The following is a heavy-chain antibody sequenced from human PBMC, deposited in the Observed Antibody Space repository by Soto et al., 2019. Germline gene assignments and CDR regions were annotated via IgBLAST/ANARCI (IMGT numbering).Heavy chain of an antibody. Sequence: PAESLNISSQGSGYRFTSYWIGWVRQIPWKGLEWMGIIYPGDSDTRYSPSFQGQVTISDDKSISTAYLQWSSLKASDTAMYYCARGGEYDFWSGYYPYSYYYDGMQLWAEGPTV. CDR2: IYPGDSDT. CDR3: ARGGEYDFWSGYYPYSYYYDGMQL. V-gene: IGHV5-51*01. D-gene: IGHD3-3*01. J-gene: IGHJ6*02. CDR1: GYRFTSYW.